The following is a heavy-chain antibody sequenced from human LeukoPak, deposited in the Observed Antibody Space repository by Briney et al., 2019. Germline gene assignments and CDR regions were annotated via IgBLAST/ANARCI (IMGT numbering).Heavy chain of an antibody. CDR2: INPNSGGT. CDR3: ARASGYCSSTSCSFDP. Sequence: GPVKVSCKASGYTFTGYYMHWVRQAPGQGLEWMGWINPNSGGTNYAQKFQGRVTMTRDTSISTAYMELSRLRSDDTAVYYCARASGYCSSTSCSFDPWGQGTLVTVSS. V-gene: IGHV1-2*02. J-gene: IGHJ5*02. CDR1: GYTFTGYY. D-gene: IGHD2-2*01.